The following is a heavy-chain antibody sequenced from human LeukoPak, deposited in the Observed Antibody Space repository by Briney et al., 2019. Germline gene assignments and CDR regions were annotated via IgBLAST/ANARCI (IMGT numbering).Heavy chain of an antibody. CDR3: ARDPNWDSWFDP. Sequence: SETLSLTCAVSGYSVGSAYYWVWIRQPPGKGLEWIGTISHNGNAYYNPSLKSRLAISVEKSKNQFSLHLSSVTAADTAVYFCARDPNWDSWFDPWGEGALVTVSS. V-gene: IGHV4-38-2*02. D-gene: IGHD3-16*01. J-gene: IGHJ5*02. CDR2: ISHNGNA. CDR1: GYSVGSAYY.